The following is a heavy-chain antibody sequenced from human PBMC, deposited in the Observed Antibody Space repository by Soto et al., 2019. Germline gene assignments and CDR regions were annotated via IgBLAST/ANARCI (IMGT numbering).Heavy chain of an antibody. CDR3: AKVYSWRPYDFWSGYFPPHYMDV. D-gene: IGHD3-3*01. Sequence: GGSLRLSCAASGFTFSSYAMSWVRQAPGKGLEWVSAISGSGSSTYYADSVKGRFTISRDNSKNTLYLQMNSLRAEDTAVYYCAKVYSWRPYDFWSGYFPPHYMDVWGKGTTVTVSS. V-gene: IGHV3-23*01. J-gene: IGHJ6*03. CDR2: ISGSGSST. CDR1: GFTFSSYA.